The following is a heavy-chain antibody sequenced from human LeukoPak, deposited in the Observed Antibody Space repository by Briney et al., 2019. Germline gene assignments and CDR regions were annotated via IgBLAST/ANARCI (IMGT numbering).Heavy chain of an antibody. V-gene: IGHV4-39*01. D-gene: IGHD1-1*01. CDR2: IYYSGDT. Sequence: SETLSLTCTVSGGSISSSSYYWGWIRQPPGKGLEWIGSIYYSGDTYYNPSLKSRRVTISVDTSKNQFSLRLSSVTAADTAVYYCARHHWHDYYYMGVWGKGSTVTVSS. CDR1: GGSISSSSYY. CDR3: ARHHWHDYYYMGV. J-gene: IGHJ6*03.